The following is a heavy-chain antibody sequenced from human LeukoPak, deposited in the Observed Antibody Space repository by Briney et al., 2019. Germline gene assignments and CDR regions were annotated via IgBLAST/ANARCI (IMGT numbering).Heavy chain of an antibody. CDR2: INPNSGGT. CDR3: ARANAGIAARPGDFDY. D-gene: IGHD6-6*01. Sequence: GASVKVSCKASGYTFTGYYMHWVRQAPGQGLEWMGWINPNSGGTNYAQKFQGRVTMTRDTSISIAYMELSRLRSDDTAVYYCARANAGIAARPGDFDYWGQGTLVTVSS. CDR1: GYTFTGYY. J-gene: IGHJ4*02. V-gene: IGHV1-2*02.